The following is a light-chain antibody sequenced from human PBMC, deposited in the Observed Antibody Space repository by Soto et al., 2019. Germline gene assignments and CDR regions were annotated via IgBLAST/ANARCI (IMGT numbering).Light chain of an antibody. CDR3: QQYAVSTLT. J-gene: IGKJ4*01. Sequence: EIVLTQSPGTLSLSPGETVTLSCRASQTVPKTYLAWYQQKPVQAPRLLIYDASTRATGIPDRFSGGGSGTDFTHTISRLEPEDFAVYFCQQYAVSTLTLGGGTKVEIK. V-gene: IGKV3-20*01. CDR2: DAS. CDR1: QTVPKTY.